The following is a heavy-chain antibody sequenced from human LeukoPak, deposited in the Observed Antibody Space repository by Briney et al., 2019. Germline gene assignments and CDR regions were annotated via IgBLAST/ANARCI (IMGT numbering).Heavy chain of an antibody. D-gene: IGHD4-23*01. CDR2: IKSKTDGGTI. CDR1: GFTFTNAW. Sequence: PGGSLRLSCAASGFTFTNAWKSWVRQAPGKGLEWVGRIKSKTDGGTIDYAAPVKGRFTFSRDDSKNTLYLQMNSLKTEDTAVYYCTTLRYCGNVYWGQGTLVTVSS. CDR3: TTLRYCGNVY. J-gene: IGHJ4*02. V-gene: IGHV3-15*01.